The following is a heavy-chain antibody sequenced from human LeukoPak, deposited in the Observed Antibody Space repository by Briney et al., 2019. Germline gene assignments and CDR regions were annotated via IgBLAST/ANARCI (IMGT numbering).Heavy chain of an antibody. CDR2: MNPNSGNT. D-gene: IGHD1-1*01. CDR1: GYTFTSYD. Sequence: ASVKVSCKASGYTFTSYDINWVRQATGQGLEWMGWMNPNSGNTGYAQKSQGRVTMTRSTSISTAYMELSSLRSEDTAVYYCARESGTTRYYYYYYGMDVWGQGTTVTVSS. V-gene: IGHV1-8*01. J-gene: IGHJ6*02. CDR3: ARESGTTRYYYYYYGMDV.